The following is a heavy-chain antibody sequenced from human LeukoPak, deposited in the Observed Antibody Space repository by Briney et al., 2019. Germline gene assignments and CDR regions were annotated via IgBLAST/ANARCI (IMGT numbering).Heavy chain of an antibody. CDR1: GGSFSGYY. J-gene: IGHJ5*02. D-gene: IGHD3-3*01. CDR2: INHSGST. CDR3: ARTVLRFLAGWFDP. V-gene: IGHV4-34*01. Sequence: PSETLSLTCAVYGGSFSGYYWSWIRQPPGKGLEWIGEINHSGSTNYNPSLKSRVTISVDTSKNQFSLKLSSVTAADTAVYYCARTVLRFLAGWFDPWGQGTLVTVSS.